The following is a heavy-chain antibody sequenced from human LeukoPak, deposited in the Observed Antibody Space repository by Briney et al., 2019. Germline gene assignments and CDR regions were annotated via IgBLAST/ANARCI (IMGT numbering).Heavy chain of an antibody. CDR2: ISPTGGST. J-gene: IGHJ4*02. V-gene: IGHV3-64*01. D-gene: IGHD3-22*01. CDR3: ARVYYDSSGYYFDY. CDR1: GFTFSDYY. Sequence: GGSLRLSCVVSGFTFSDYYMHWVRQAPGKGLEYVSAISPTGGSTYYANSVKGRFTMSRDNSKSTLYLQMGSLSTEDMAVYFCARVYYDSSGYYFDYWGQGTLVTVSS.